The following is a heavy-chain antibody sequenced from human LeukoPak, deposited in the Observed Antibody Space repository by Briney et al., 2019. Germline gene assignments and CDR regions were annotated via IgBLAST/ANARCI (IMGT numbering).Heavy chain of an antibody. CDR3: VKDMGSSGRYFHYMDV. D-gene: IGHD2-21*01. V-gene: IGHV3-43*01. CDR1: GFTLDDYA. CDR2: ISWDGGRT. Sequence: PGGSLRLSCAASGFTLDDYAMSWVRHGQGKGLEWVSRISWDGGRTDYADSVEGGFTISRENSKNCLYLQMNSLTTEDTALYSCVKDMGSSGRYFHYMDVWGKGTTVTVSS. J-gene: IGHJ6*03.